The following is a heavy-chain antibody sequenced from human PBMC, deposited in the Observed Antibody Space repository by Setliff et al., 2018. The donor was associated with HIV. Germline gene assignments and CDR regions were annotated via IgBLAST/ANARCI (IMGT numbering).Heavy chain of an antibody. Sequence: PSVTLSLTCTVSGASIPGYYWSWIRQPPGKGLEWIGYIYYSGSTNYNPSLKSRVTLSVDTSKNQFSLKLSSVTAADTAVYYCAGARDDDILTGYYPHYFDYWGQGTLVTVSS. V-gene: IGHV4-59*01. CDR2: IYYSGST. D-gene: IGHD3-9*01. J-gene: IGHJ4*02. CDR1: GASIPGYY. CDR3: AGARDDDILTGYYPHYFDY.